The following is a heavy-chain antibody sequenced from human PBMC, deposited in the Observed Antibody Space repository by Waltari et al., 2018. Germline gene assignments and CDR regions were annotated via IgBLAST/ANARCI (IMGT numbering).Heavy chain of an antibody. Sequence: EVQLVQSGAEVKKPGESLKISCKGSGYSFTSYWIGWVRQMPGKGLEWMGIIYPGDSDTRYSPSFQGQVTISADKSISTAYLQWSSLKASDTAMYYCARPNFEDGYYYGMDVWGQGTTVTVSS. CDR2: IYPGDSDT. CDR3: ARPNFEDGYYYGMDV. J-gene: IGHJ6*02. V-gene: IGHV5-51*01. D-gene: IGHD7-27*01. CDR1: GYSFTSYW.